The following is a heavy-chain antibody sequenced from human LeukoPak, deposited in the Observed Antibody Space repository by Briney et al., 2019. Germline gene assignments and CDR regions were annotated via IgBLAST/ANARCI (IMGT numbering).Heavy chain of an antibody. CDR3: ARDWGIDT. CDR1: GFTFSIYT. D-gene: IGHD7-27*01. CDR2: TSYDETNK. J-gene: IGHJ5*02. V-gene: IGHV3-30*04. Sequence: PGGSLRLSCVASGFTFSIYTMVWVRQAPGKGPEWVAVTSYDETNKYYGDSVKGRFTISRDNSKNTLFLQMDSLGAEDTAVYYCARDWGIDTWGQGTLVTVSS.